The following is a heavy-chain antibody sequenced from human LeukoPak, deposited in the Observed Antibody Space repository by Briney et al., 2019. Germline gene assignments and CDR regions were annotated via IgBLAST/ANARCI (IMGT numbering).Heavy chain of an antibody. CDR2: ISYDGSNK. CDR3: QYSGYAVDH. CDR1: GFTFSSYG. J-gene: IGHJ4*02. D-gene: IGHD5-12*01. V-gene: IGHV3-30*03. Sequence: GGSLRLSCAASGFTFSSYGMHWVRQAPGKGLEWVAVISYDGSNKYYADSVKGRFTISRDNSKNTLYLQMNSLRAEDTAVYYCQYSGYAVDHWGQGTLVTVSS.